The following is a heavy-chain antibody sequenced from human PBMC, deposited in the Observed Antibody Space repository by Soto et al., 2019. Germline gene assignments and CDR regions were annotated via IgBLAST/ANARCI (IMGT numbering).Heavy chain of an antibody. J-gene: IGHJ5*02. CDR1: GASISSHY. Sequence: QMRLQESGPGLLKASETLSLTCTVSGASISSHYWSWIRQPPGKGLEWIGYIYNKGNTNYNPSLKSRVTISVDTSKNQFSLNLTSVTAADTAVYYCAKVGTGRVWLRWLDPWGQGSLVTVSS. CDR2: IYNKGNT. CDR3: AKVGTGRVWLRWLDP. V-gene: IGHV4-59*11. D-gene: IGHD5-18*01.